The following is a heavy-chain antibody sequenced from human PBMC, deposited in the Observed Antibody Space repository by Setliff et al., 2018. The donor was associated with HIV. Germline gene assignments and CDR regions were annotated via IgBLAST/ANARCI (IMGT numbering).Heavy chain of an antibody. V-gene: IGHV1-18*01. CDR1: GYAFTSYD. CDR3: AREIGDYYDSSGYYPPTDYYYGMDV. J-gene: IGHJ6*02. Sequence: ASVKVSCKASGYAFTSYDISWVRQAPGQGLEWMGRISAYNGNTNYAQKLQGRVTMTTDTSTSTAYMELRSLRSDDTAVYYCAREIGDYYDSSGYYPPTDYYYGMDVWGQGTTVTVSS. CDR2: ISAYNGNT. D-gene: IGHD3-22*01.